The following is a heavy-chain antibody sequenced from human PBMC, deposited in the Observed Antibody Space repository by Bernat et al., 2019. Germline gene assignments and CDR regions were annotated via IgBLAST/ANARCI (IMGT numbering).Heavy chain of an antibody. CDR3: ARVGMSGYSYGYAFYYYYGMDV. V-gene: IGHV4-4*02. J-gene: IGHJ6*02. CDR2: IYHSGST. Sequence: QVQLQESGPGLVKPSGTLSLTCAVSGGSISSSNWWSWVRQPPGKGLEWIGEIYHSGSTTYNPSLKSRVTISVDKSKNPFSLKLSSVTAADTAVYYCARVGMSGYSYGYAFYYYYGMDVWGQGTTVTVSS. CDR1: GGSISSSNW. D-gene: IGHD5-18*01.